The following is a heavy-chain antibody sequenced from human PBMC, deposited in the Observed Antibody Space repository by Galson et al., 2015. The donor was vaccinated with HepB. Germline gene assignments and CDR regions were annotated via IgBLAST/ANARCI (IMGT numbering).Heavy chain of an antibody. D-gene: IGHD5-12*01. J-gene: IGHJ5*02. Sequence: SVKVSCKASGGTFSSYAISWVRQAPGQGLEWMGGIIPIFGTANYAQKFQGRVTITADESTSTAYMELSSLRSEDTAVYYCARVGYSGYDVSWFDPWGQGTLVTVSS. CDR1: GGTFSSYA. CDR2: IIPIFGTA. V-gene: IGHV1-69*13. CDR3: ARVGYSGYDVSWFDP.